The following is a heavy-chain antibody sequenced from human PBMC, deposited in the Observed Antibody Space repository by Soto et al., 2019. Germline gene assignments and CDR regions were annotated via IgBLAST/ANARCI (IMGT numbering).Heavy chain of an antibody. D-gene: IGHD2-2*01. CDR3: AKHPHPHIVVVPAVYFDY. V-gene: IGHV3-30*18. Sequence: GGSLSLCCAAAGGTCSSYGVHWVRHAPGKGLWWVGVISYDVSNKYYADSVNGRFTISRDNSKNTLYLKMNSLRAEDTAVYYCAKHPHPHIVVVPAVYFDYWGQGTLVTVSS. J-gene: IGHJ4*02. CDR2: ISYDVSNK. CDR1: GGTCSSYG.